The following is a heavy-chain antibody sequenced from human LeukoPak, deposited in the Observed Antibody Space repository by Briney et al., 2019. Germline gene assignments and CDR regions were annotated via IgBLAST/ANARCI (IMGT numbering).Heavy chain of an antibody. V-gene: IGHV1-24*01. D-gene: IGHD3-22*01. CDR2: FDPEDGET. Sequence: RASVKVSCKVSGYTLTELSMHWVRQAPGKGLEWMGGFDPEDGETIYAQKFQGRVTMTEDTSTDTAYMELSSLRSEDTAVYYCASSAYYYDSSGSIAYFDYWGQGTLVTVSS. CDR1: GYTLTELS. CDR3: ASSAYYYDSSGSIAYFDY. J-gene: IGHJ4*02.